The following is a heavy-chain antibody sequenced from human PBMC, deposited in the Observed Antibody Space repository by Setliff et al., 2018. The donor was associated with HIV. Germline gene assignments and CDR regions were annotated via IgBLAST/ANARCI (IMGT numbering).Heavy chain of an antibody. CDR3: AKDLAANIYDFSALYYVPYPVGS. CDR2: INNRGDRT. J-gene: IGHJ5*02. CDR1: GFFFSRHV. Sequence: GGSLRLSCEGSGFFFSRHVMSWVCQAPGKGLEWVSGINNRGDRTDYADSVKGRFTISRDNSKNTVDLQMNSLTVEDTAVYYRAKDLAANIYDFSALYYVPYPVGSWGQGTLVTVSS. V-gene: IGHV3-23*01. D-gene: IGHD3-16*01.